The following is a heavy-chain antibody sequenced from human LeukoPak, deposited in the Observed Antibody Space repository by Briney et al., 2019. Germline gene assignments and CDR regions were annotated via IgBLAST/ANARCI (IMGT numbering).Heavy chain of an antibody. CDR2: ISRSSSTI. V-gene: IGHV3-48*02. D-gene: IGHD5-18*01. CDR1: GGSISSSSYY. Sequence: ETPSLTCTVSGGSISSSSYYWGWVRQAPGKGLEWVSYISRSSSTIYYADSVKGRFTISRDNAKNSLYLQMNSLRDEDTAVYYCAKGADGNSYGSRGDNWGQGTLVTVSS. J-gene: IGHJ4*02. CDR3: AKGADGNSYGSRGDN.